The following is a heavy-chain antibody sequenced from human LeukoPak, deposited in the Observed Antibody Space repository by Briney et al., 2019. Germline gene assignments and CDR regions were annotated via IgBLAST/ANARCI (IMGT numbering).Heavy chain of an antibody. J-gene: IGHJ4*02. Sequence: PGGSLRLSCAASGFTFSSYAMSWVRQAPGKGLEWVSAISGSGGSTYYAGSVKGRFTISRDNSKNTLYLQMNSLRAEDTAVYYCAKDRRVATTEDPFDYWGQGTLVTVSS. CDR2: ISGSGGST. D-gene: IGHD5-12*01. CDR1: GFTFSSYA. V-gene: IGHV3-23*01. CDR3: AKDRRVATTEDPFDY.